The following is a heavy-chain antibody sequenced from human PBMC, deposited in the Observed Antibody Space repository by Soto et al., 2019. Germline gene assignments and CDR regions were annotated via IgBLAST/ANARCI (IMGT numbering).Heavy chain of an antibody. Sequence: PGGSLRLSCAASGFTFSSFGMHWVRQAPGKGLEWVAVISSDGGFISYVDSVKGRFTISRDNSKNTLYLQVDSLRAEDTAVYYCAKGRIVGEFTVPEYDFWGQGTLVTVSS. V-gene: IGHV3-30*18. CDR2: ISSDGGFI. J-gene: IGHJ4*02. D-gene: IGHD2-15*01. CDR1: GFTFSSFG. CDR3: AKGRIVGEFTVPEYDF.